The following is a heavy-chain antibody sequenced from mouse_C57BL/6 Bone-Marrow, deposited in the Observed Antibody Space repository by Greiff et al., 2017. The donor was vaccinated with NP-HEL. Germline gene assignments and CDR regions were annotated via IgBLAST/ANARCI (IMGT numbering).Heavy chain of an antibody. CDR2: IDPENGDI. Sequence: EVQLQQSGAELVRPGASVKLSCTASGFNIKDDYMHWVKQRPEQGLEWIGWIDPENGDIEYASKFQGKATITADTSSNTAYLQLSSLTSEDTAVYYCTTGWADSSHYFDYWGQGTTLTVSS. CDR1: GFNIKDDY. D-gene: IGHD3-2*02. J-gene: IGHJ2*01. CDR3: TTGWADSSHYFDY. V-gene: IGHV14-4*01.